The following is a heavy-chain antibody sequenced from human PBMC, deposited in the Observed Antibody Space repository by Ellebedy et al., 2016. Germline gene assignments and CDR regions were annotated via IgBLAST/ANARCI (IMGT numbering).Heavy chain of an antibody. CDR2: IKQDGSEK. Sequence: GESLKISXAASGFTFSSYWMSWVRQAPGKGLEWVANIKQDGSEKYYVDSVKGRFTISRDNAKNSLYLQMNSLRAEDTAVYYCARQGAYYYYGMDVWGQGTTVTVSS. CDR3: ARQGAYYYYGMDV. D-gene: IGHD3-16*01. V-gene: IGHV3-7*01. J-gene: IGHJ6*02. CDR1: GFTFSSYW.